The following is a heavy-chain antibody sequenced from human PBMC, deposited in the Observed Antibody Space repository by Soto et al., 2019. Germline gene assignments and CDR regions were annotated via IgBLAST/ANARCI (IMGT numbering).Heavy chain of an antibody. CDR2: VYYTGST. Sequence: WETLSLTCSVSGDAITSNGYYWGWIRQPPGGGLEWIGNVYYTGSTFFHPSLRSRVSISVDTSKNVFSLRLTSVTAADTAVYYCARSHYTYGLLIDYWGLGTLVTVSS. D-gene: IGHD3-3*01. CDR1: GDAITSNGYY. J-gene: IGHJ4*02. CDR3: ARSHYTYGLLIDY. V-gene: IGHV4-39*02.